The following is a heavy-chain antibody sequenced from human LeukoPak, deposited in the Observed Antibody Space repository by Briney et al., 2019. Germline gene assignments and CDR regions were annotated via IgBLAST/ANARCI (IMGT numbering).Heavy chain of an antibody. V-gene: IGHV3-21*01. CDR2: ISSSNSYI. CDR1: GFTFSSYS. Sequence: GGSLRLSCAASGFTFSSYSMDWVRQAPGKGLEWVSSISSSNSYIYYADSMKGRFTISRDNAKNSLYLQMNSLRAEDTAVYYCAKDQSRKIMIGTSSRAPNDYWGQGTLVTVSS. J-gene: IGHJ4*02. D-gene: IGHD3-16*01. CDR3: AKDQSRKIMIGTSSRAPNDY.